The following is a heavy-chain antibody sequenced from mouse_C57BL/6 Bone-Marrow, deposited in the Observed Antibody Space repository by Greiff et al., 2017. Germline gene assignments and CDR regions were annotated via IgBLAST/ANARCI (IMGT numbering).Heavy chain of an antibody. CDR3: AIGSTVGCAMDY. J-gene: IGHJ4*01. CDR1: GYTFTSYW. Sequence: QVQLQQSGAELVKPGASVKVSCKASGYTFTSYWMHWVKQRPGQGLEWIGRIHPSDSDTNYNQKFEGKATLTVNKSSSTAYMQLSSLTSDDSAVYYCAIGSTVGCAMDYWGQGTSVTVSS. D-gene: IGHD1-1*01. CDR2: IHPSDSDT. V-gene: IGHV1-74*01.